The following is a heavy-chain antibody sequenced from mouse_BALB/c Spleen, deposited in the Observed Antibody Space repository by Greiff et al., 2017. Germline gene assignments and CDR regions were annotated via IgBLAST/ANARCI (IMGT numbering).Heavy chain of an antibody. CDR1: GFTFSSFG. J-gene: IGHJ3*01. Sequence: EVQRVESGGGLVQPGGSRKLSCAASGFTFSSFGMHWVRQAPEKGLEWVAYISSGSSTIYYADTVKGRFTISRDNPKNTLFLQMTSLRSEDTAMYYCARSGYDPFAYWGQGTLVTVSA. V-gene: IGHV5-17*02. CDR3: ARSGYDPFAY. D-gene: IGHD2-2*01. CDR2: ISSGSSTI.